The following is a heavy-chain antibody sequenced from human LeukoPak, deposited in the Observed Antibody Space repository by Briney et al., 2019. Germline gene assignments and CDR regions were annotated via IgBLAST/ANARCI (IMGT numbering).Heavy chain of an antibody. V-gene: IGHV1-69*01. CDR1: GGTFSSYA. CDR3: ALCSGGSCYSAEYFQH. J-gene: IGHJ1*01. D-gene: IGHD2-15*01. Sequence: SVNVSCKASGGTFSSYAISWVRQAPGQGLEWMGGIIPIFGTANYAQKFQGRVTITADESTSTAYMELSSLRSEDTAVYYCALCSGGSCYSAEYFQHWGQGTLDTVSS. CDR2: IIPIFGTA.